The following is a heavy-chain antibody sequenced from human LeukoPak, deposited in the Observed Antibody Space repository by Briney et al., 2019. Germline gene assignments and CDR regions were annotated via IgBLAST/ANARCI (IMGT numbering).Heavy chain of an antibody. J-gene: IGHJ5*02. D-gene: IGHD6-13*01. V-gene: IGHV4-59*01. Sequence: SETLSLTCTVSGGSISSCYWSWIRQPPGKGLEWIGFIYYSGNTNYNPSLKSRGTISVDTSKNQFSLNLSSVTAADTAVYYCARALPGAATAHNWFDPWGQGTLVTVSS. CDR3: ARALPGAATAHNWFDP. CDR1: GGSISSCY. CDR2: IYYSGNT.